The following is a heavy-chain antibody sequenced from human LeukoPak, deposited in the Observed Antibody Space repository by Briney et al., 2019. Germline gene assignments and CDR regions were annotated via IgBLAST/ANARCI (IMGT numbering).Heavy chain of an antibody. CDR1: GGTFSSYA. CDR2: IIPIFGTA. V-gene: IGHV1-69*01. D-gene: IGHD4-17*01. Sequence: VASVKVSCKASGGTFSSYATSWVRQAPGQGLEWMGGIIPIFGTANYAQKFQGRVTITADESTSTAYMELSSLRSEDTAVYYCARGFQNFGNLPYLDYGDYDGDAFDIWGQGTMVTVSS. CDR3: ARGFQNFGNLPYLDYGDYDGDAFDI. J-gene: IGHJ3*02.